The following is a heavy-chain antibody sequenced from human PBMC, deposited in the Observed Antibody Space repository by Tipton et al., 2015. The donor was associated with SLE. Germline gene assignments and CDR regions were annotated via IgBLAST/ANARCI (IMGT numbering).Heavy chain of an antibody. CDR3: AGGTGAYFDH. D-gene: IGHD3-16*01. J-gene: IGHJ4*02. CDR1: GFTYSGYA. CDR2: IRADGSNK. Sequence: SLRLSCAASGFTYSGYAMHWVRQAPGKGLEWVAFIRADGSNKDYADSVKGRFTISRDNSKNTLYLQMNRLRVEDTAVYYCAGGTGAYFDHWGQGTLVAVPP. V-gene: IGHV3-30*02.